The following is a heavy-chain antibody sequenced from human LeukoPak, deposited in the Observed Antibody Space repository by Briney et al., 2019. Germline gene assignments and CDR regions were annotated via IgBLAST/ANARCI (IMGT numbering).Heavy chain of an antibody. CDR2: INPSGGST. V-gene: IGHV1-46*01. CDR3: ARGVGGYPPNFDY. J-gene: IGHJ4*02. CDR1: GYTFTSYY. Sequence: ASVKVSCKASGYTFTSYYMHWVRQAPGQGLEWMGIINPSGGSTNYAQKFQGRVTMTRDTSISTAYMELSRLRSDDTAVYYCARGVGGYPPNFDYWGQGTLVTVSS. D-gene: IGHD3-10*01.